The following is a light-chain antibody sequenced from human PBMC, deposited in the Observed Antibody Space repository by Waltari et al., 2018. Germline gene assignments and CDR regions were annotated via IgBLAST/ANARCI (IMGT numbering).Light chain of an antibody. Sequence: ETVLTPSPDILSLSPGERATLSCRASLSVRTYLAWYQQKPGQAPRLLVYDASNRATGIPARFSGSGSGTDFTLTISSLEPEDFAVYYCQQRSNGLTFGGGTKVEIK. J-gene: IGKJ4*01. CDR1: LSVRTY. CDR2: DAS. CDR3: QQRSNGLT. V-gene: IGKV3-11*01.